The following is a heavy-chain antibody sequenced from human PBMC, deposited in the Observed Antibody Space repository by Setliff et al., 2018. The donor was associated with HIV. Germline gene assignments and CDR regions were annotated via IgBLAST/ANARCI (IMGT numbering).Heavy chain of an antibody. CDR2: IYPSDSDT. CDR3: ARQPTDTSGYNNWFDS. D-gene: IGHD3-3*01. CDR1: GYSFTGYW. Sequence: GESLKISCKGSGYSFTGYWIGWVRQMPGKGLEWMGIIYPSDSDTRYSPSFQGHVTISVDKSITTAYLQWSSLKASDTAMYYCARQPTDTSGYNNWFDSWGQGTLVTVSS. V-gene: IGHV5-51*01. J-gene: IGHJ5*01.